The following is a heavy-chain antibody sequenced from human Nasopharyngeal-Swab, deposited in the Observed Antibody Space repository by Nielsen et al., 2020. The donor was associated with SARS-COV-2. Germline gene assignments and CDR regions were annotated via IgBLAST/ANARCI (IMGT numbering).Heavy chain of an antibody. CDR1: GFTFSSYG. J-gene: IGHJ4*02. D-gene: IGHD1-26*01. Sequence: LKISCAASGFTFSSYGMHWVRQAPGKGLEWVAVISYDGSNKYYADSVKGRFTISRDNSKNTLYLQMNSLRAEDTAVYYCARDRGSHGLFDYWGQGTLVTVSS. CDR3: ARDRGSHGLFDY. CDR2: ISYDGSNK. V-gene: IGHV3-30*03.